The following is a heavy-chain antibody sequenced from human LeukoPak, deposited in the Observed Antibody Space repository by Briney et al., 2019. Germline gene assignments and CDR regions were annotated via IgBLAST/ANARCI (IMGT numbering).Heavy chain of an antibody. D-gene: IGHD4-11*01. J-gene: IGHJ6*03. V-gene: IGHV3-53*01. CDR3: ARGNSYYYYYMDV. Sequence: PGGSLSLSCAASGFTFSSNYMSWVRQAPGKGREWVSVIYSGGSTYYADSVKGRFTISRDNSKNTLYLQMNSLRAEDTAVYYCARGNSYYYYYMDVWGKGTTVTVSS. CDR1: GFTFSSNY. CDR2: IYSGGST.